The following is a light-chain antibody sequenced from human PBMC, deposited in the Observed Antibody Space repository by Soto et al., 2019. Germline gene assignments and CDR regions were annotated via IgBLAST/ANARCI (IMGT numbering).Light chain of an antibody. CDR1: QTLTTN. Sequence: EIVMTQSPATLSVSPGETATLSCRASQTLTTNLAWYQQRPGQSPRLLIYGASTRATGIPARFSGSGSGTEFTLTISSLQPDDFAIYYCQQYNNWSPFTFGPGTKVDIK. V-gene: IGKV3D-15*01. CDR2: GAS. CDR3: QQYNNWSPFT. J-gene: IGKJ3*01.